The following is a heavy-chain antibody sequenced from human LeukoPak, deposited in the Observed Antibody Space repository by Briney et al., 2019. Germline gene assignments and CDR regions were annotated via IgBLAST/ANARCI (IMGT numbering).Heavy chain of an antibody. CDR1: SYSISSGFY. V-gene: IGHV4-38-2*02. J-gene: IGHJ4*02. Sequence: SETLSLTCTVSSYSISSGFYWGWIRQPPGKGLEWIGSIHRSGSTYYSPSLKSRLTISVDTSKNQFSLMLPSVTAADTAVYYCARDPRFSPFDYWGQGTLVTVSS. CDR3: ARDPRFSPFDY. CDR2: IHRSGST.